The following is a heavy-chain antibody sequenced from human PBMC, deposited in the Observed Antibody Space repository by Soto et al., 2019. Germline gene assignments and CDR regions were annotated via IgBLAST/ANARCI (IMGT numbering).Heavy chain of an antibody. D-gene: IGHD6-13*01. CDR1: GFTFSSYS. CDR2: ISSSSSYI. Sequence: EVQLVESGGGLVKPGGSLRLSCAASGFTFSSYSMNWVRQAPGKGLEWVSSISSSSSYIYYADSVKGRFTISRDNAKNSLYLQMNSLRAEDTAVYYCARDGVLSSWSGDYWGQGTLVTVSS. J-gene: IGHJ4*02. V-gene: IGHV3-21*01. CDR3: ARDGVLSSWSGDY.